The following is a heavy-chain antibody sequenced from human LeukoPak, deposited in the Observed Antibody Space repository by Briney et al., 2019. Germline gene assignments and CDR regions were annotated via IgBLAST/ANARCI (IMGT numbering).Heavy chain of an antibody. CDR2: VYYTGST. V-gene: IGHV4-59*01. CDR1: GGSISNYY. D-gene: IGHD3-3*01. J-gene: IGHJ6*02. CDR3: AASRSMSYDFWSGNGYGLDV. Sequence: ASETLSLTCPVSGGSISNYYYWTWIRQPPGKGLEWIGYVYYTGSTNFNPSLKSRVAMSLDTSRNQFSLKLTSLTAADTAVYYCAASRSMSYDFWSGNGYGLDVWGQGTTVTVAS.